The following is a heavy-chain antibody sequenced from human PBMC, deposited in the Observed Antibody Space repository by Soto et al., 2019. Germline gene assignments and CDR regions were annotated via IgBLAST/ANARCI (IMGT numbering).Heavy chain of an antibody. D-gene: IGHD1-1*01. Sequence: SQTLSLTCDISGESVSSNSAGLNWIRETPSRGLEWLGRTYYKSKWYYTYAASVKSRITVSPDTSKNQFSLQLTSVTPEDTAVYYCARGSWDDVSGHYYMDVWDKGTTVTVSS. J-gene: IGHJ6*03. CDR1: GESVSSNSAG. V-gene: IGHV6-1*01. CDR3: ARGSWDDVSGHYYMDV. CDR2: TYYKSKWYY.